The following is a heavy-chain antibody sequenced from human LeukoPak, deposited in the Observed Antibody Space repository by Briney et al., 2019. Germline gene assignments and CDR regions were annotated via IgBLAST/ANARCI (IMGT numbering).Heavy chain of an antibody. J-gene: IGHJ3*02. Sequence: PRGSLRLSCAASGFTFISYWMHGVRQDPGKGLVWVSRINADGSSTSYADSVKGRFTISRDNAKNTLYLQMNSLRAEDTAVYYCARTATDAFDIWGQGTMVTVSS. V-gene: IGHV3-74*01. CDR3: ARTATDAFDI. CDR2: INADGSST. CDR1: GFTFISYW. D-gene: IGHD2-21*02.